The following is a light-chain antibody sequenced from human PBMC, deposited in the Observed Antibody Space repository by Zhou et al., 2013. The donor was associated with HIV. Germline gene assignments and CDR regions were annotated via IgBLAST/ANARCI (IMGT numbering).Light chain of an antibody. CDR2: AAS. Sequence: DIQLTQSPSFLSASVGDRVTITCRASQGISTYLAWYQQKPGKAPNLLIYAASTLQSGVPSRFSGGGSGTEFTLIISSLQPADFATYYCQQVNSYPLTFGGGTKVEDQT. V-gene: IGKV1-9*01. CDR1: QGISTY. J-gene: IGKJ4*01. CDR3: QQVNSYPLT.